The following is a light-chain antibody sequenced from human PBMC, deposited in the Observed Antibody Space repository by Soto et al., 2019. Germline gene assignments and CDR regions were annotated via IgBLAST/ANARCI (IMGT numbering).Light chain of an antibody. CDR2: SAS. V-gene: IGKV1-27*01. J-gene: IGKJ5*01. Sequence: DIQLTQYPSSLSASVGDRVTITCRVNKGTSSYLNWYRQKPRKVPELLIYSASNLQSGVPSRFSGIGSGTDGTLTISSLQPEEEATDYGQRTYNAPITGGQGTRLEIK. CDR3: QRTYNAPIT. CDR1: KGTSSY.